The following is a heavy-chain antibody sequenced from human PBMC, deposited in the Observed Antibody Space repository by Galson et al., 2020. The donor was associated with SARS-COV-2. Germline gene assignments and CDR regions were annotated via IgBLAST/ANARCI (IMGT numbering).Heavy chain of an antibody. D-gene: IGHD2-21*01. J-gene: IGHJ4*02. CDR1: GGSIGSGGYQ. V-gene: IGHV4-30-4*08. Sequence: SETLSLTCSVSGGSIGSGGYQWCWIRQPPGKGLEWIGYIFSGGSAYYNPSLKSRITISVDTSKNCFSLTLNSVTAADTAVYFCARGGWGGDFIDCWGQGALVTVFS. CDR3: ARGGWGGDFIDC. CDR2: IFSGGSA.